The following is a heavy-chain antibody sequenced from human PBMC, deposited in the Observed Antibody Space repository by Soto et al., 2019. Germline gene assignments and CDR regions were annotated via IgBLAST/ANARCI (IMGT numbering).Heavy chain of an antibody. CDR2: ISGGGDNT. V-gene: IGHV3-23*01. Sequence: PGGSLRLSCAASGFTFISYAMSWARQAPGNGLEWVSAISGGGDNTFYADSVKGRFTISRDNSKNTLYLQMNGLRVEDTAVYYCAKGLSGSGAYQWFDPWGQGTLVTVSS. CDR3: AKGLSGSGAYQWFDP. D-gene: IGHD3-10*01. CDR1: GFTFISYA. J-gene: IGHJ5*02.